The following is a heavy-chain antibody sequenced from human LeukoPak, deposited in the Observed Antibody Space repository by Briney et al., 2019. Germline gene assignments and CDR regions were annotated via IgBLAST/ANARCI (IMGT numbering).Heavy chain of an antibody. V-gene: IGHV3-23*01. CDR1: GFTFSNYA. CDR3: AKCARVDWLPIDY. CDR2: ISGSGGST. D-gene: IGHD3-9*01. Sequence: PGGSLRLSCTAPGFTFSNYAMSWVRQAPGKGLEWVSAISGSGGSTYYADSVKGRLTISRDNSRHTLYLQMNSLRAEDTAVYYCAKCARVDWLPIDYWGQGTLVTVSS. J-gene: IGHJ4*02.